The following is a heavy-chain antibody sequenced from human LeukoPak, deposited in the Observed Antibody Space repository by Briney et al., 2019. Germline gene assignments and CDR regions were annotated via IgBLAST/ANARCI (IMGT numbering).Heavy chain of an antibody. CDR1: GFTFSSYG. J-gene: IGHJ6*02. CDR2: ISYDGSNK. V-gene: IGHV3-30*18. Sequence: GGSLRLSCAASGFTFSSYGMHWVRQAPGKGLEWVAVISYDGSNKYYADSVKGRFTISRDNSKNTLYLQMNSLRAEDTAVYYCAKSDIVVVVAAPSAYYYGMDVWGQGTTVTVSS. D-gene: IGHD2-15*01. CDR3: AKSDIVVVVAAPSAYYYGMDV.